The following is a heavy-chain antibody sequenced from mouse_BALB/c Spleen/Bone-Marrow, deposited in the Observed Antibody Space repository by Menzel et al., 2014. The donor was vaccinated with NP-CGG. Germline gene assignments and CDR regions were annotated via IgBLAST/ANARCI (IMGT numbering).Heavy chain of an antibody. J-gene: IGHJ3*01. D-gene: IGHD2-13*01. CDR1: GFTFSNYG. V-gene: IGHV5-6-3*01. CDR2: INSNGGTT. CDR3: ARGLYYVAYGPGFAY. Sequence: EVQLVESGGGLVQPGGSLKLSCAASGFTFSNYGMSWVRQTPDKRLDLVATINSNGGTTYYPDSVKGRFTISRDNAKNTLYLQMSSLESEDTAMYFCARGLYYVAYGPGFAYWGQGTLVTVSA.